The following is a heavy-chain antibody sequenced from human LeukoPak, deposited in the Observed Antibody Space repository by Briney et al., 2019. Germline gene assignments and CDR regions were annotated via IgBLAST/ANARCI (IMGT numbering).Heavy chain of an antibody. CDR1: GYTLTSYA. V-gene: IGHV1-3*01. CDR3: ARAPTYYDILTGP. Sequence: ASVKVSCKASGYTLTSYAMHWVRQAPGQRLEWMGWINAGNGNTKYPQKFQGRVTITRDTSASTAYMELSSLRSEDTAVYYCARAPTYYDILTGPWGQGTLVTVSS. J-gene: IGHJ4*02. CDR2: INAGNGNT. D-gene: IGHD3-9*01.